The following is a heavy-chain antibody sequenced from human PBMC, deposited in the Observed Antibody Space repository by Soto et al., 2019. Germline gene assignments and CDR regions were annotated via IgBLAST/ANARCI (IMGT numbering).Heavy chain of an antibody. J-gene: IGHJ4*02. CDR2: ISYSGTT. D-gene: IGHD5-18*01. V-gene: IGHV4-59*01. Sequence: SETLSLTCTVSGGSLSSYYWSWIRRPPGMGLEWIASISYSGTTNYNSSLKSRVTISIDPSKNQFSLKFNSVTAADTAVYYCAREGYNFGPFDYWGQGALVTVSS. CDR3: AREGYNFGPFDY. CDR1: GGSLSSYY.